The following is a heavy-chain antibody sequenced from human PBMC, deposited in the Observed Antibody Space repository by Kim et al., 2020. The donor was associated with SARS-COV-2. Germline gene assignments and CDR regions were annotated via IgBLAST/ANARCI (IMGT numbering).Heavy chain of an antibody. J-gene: IGHJ4*02. D-gene: IGHD1-1*01. CDR1: GFTFSDYD. CDR3: AKHWIRTHDS. CDR2: ISYSGTET. Sequence: VGSLRLSCAASGFTFSDYDLSWVRQAPGKGLEWVSGISYSGTETHYADAVKGRFTISRDNSRSTVYLQMNRLRTEDTAMYYCAKHWIRTHDSWGQGALVTVSS. V-gene: IGHV3-23*01.